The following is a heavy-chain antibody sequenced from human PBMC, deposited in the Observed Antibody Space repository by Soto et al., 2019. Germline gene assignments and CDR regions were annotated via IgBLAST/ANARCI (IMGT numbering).Heavy chain of an antibody. CDR3: AKDPGDGYNYDYYYGMDV. CDR1: GFTFSSYG. CDR2: ISYDGSNK. V-gene: IGHV3-30*18. D-gene: IGHD5-12*01. Sequence: QVQLVESGGGVVQPGRSLRLSCAASGFTFSSYGMHWVRQAPGRGLEWVAVISYDGSNKYYADSVKGRFTISRDNSKNTLYLQINSLRAEDTAVYYCAKDPGDGYNYDYYYGMDVWGQGTTVTVSS. J-gene: IGHJ6*02.